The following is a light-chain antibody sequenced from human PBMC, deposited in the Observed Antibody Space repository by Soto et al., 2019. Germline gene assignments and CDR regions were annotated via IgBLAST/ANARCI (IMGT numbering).Light chain of an antibody. Sequence: DIPMTQSPSTLSASVGDRVTITCRASQSISSWLAWYQQKPGKAPKLLIYKASSLESGVQSRFSGSGSGTEFTLTISSLQPDDFATYYCQQYNSYPWTFGQGTKVEIK. CDR2: KAS. J-gene: IGKJ1*01. CDR1: QSISSW. V-gene: IGKV1-5*03. CDR3: QQYNSYPWT.